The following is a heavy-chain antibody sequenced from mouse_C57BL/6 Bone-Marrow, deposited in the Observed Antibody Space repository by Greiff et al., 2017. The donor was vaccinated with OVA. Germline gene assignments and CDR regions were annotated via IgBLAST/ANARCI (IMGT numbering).Heavy chain of an antibody. CDR3: TRDYGSSYARDY. CDR1: GFTFSSYA. D-gene: IGHD1-1*01. Sequence: EVMLVESGEGLVKPGGSLKLSCAASGFTFSSYAMSWVRQTPEKRLEWVAYISSGGDYIYYADTVKGRFTISRDNARNTLYLQMSSLKSEDTAMYYCTRDYGSSYARDYWGQGTSVTVSS. J-gene: IGHJ4*01. V-gene: IGHV5-9-1*02. CDR2: ISSGGDYI.